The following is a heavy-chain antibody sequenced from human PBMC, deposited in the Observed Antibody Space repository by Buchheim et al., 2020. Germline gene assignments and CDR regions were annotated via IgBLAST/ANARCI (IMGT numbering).Heavy chain of an antibody. J-gene: IGHJ4*02. CDR1: GFSFSSCW. CDR3: ASPVFRDGYDFDY. V-gene: IGHV3-74*01. Sequence: EVQLVESGGGLVQPGGSLRLSCAASGFSFSSCWMHWVRHTPGKGLLWVSRTNTDGTYTSYADSVKGRFTISRDNARSLVYLEMNSLRAEDTAVYYSASPVFRDGYDFDYWGQGT. CDR2: TNTDGTYT. D-gene: IGHD5-24*01.